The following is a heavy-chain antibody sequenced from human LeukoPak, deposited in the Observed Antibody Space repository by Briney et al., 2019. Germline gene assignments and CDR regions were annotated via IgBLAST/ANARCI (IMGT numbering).Heavy chain of an antibody. CDR3: AKGLWSGYFRFDY. D-gene: IGHD3-3*01. V-gene: IGHV3-30*02. Sequence: GGSLRLSCAASGFTFSSYGMHWVRQAPGKGLEGVAFIRYDGSNKYYADSVKGRFTISRHNSKNTLYLQMISLRAEDTDVYYCAKGLWSGYFRFDYWGQGTLVTVSS. CDR2: IRYDGSNK. CDR1: GFTFSSYG. J-gene: IGHJ4*02.